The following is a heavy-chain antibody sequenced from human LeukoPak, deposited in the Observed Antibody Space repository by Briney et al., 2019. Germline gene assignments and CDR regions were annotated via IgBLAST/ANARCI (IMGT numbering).Heavy chain of an antibody. CDR2: IYPGDSDT. CDR1: GYSFTSYW. D-gene: IGHD4-17*01. J-gene: IGHJ3*02. V-gene: IGHV5-51*01. CDR3: ASPRLNYGDLDAFDI. Sequence: GESLKISCKGSGYSFTSYWIGWVRQMPGKGLEWMGIIYPGDSDTRYSPSFQGQVTISADKSISTAYLQWGSLKASDTAMYYCASPRLNYGDLDAFDIWGQGTMVTVSS.